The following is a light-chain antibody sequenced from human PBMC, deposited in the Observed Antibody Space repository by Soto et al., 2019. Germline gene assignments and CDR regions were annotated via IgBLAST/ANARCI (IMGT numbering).Light chain of an antibody. CDR2: DVT. CDR3: SSFTSSSTLYV. Sequence: QSVLTQPGSVSGSPGQSITISCTGTSSDVGGYNYVSWYQQHPGKAPKLMIYDVTNRPPGVSNRFSGSKSGNTASLTISGLQAEDEADYYCSSFTSSSTLYVFGTGTRSPS. V-gene: IGLV2-14*01. J-gene: IGLJ1*01. CDR1: SSDVGGYNY.